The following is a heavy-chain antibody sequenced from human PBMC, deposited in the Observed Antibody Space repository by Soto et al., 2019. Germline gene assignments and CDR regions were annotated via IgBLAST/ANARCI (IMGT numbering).Heavy chain of an antibody. J-gene: IGHJ4*02. CDR2: IWYDGSNK. Sequence: QVQLVESGGGVVQPGRSLRLSCAASGFTFSSYGMHWVRQAPGKGLEWVAVIWYDGSNKYYADSVKGRFTIFRDNSKNTLYLQMNSLRAEDTAVYYCARSEVTTRYNYFDYWGQGTLVTVSS. CDR1: GFTFSSYG. CDR3: ARSEVTTRYNYFDY. D-gene: IGHD4-17*01. V-gene: IGHV3-33*01.